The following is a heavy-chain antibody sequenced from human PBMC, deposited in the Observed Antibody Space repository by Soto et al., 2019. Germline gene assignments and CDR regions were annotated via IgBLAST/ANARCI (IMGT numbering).Heavy chain of an antibody. D-gene: IGHD6-13*01. Sequence: RGALRLSCAASGFTFTRYGMHWVRQAPDKGLEWVALIYYDGSNKYYADSVKGRFTISRDDSKNMVYLQMNSLRAEDTAVYYCARRGPGTYFDYWGQGTLVTVSS. CDR1: GFTFTRYG. CDR3: ARRGPGTYFDY. V-gene: IGHV3-33*01. CDR2: IYYDGSNK. J-gene: IGHJ4*02.